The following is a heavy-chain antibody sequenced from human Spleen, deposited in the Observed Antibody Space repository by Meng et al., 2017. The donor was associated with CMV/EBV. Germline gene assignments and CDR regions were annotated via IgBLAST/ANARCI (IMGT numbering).Heavy chain of an antibody. Sequence: GGSLRLSCAASGFSCDDYVMYWVRQAPRKGLEWVSYISWNGGGVDYADSVKGRFSVSGDNAKNSLYLQMNSLRAEDTALYYCARAYYYGSGSYYNQGNWFDPWGQGTLVTVSS. CDR3: ARAYYYGSGSYYNQGNWFDP. V-gene: IGHV3-9*01. J-gene: IGHJ5*02. CDR1: GFSCDDYV. D-gene: IGHD3-10*01. CDR2: ISWNGGGV.